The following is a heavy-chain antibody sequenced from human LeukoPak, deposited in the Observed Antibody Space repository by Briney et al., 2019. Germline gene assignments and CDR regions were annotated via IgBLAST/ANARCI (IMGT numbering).Heavy chain of an antibody. CDR3: AKDMEGSVADYFDY. Sequence: GGSLRLSCAASGFPFSSYWMSWVRQAPGKGLERVSHISGSGDTTYYADSVKGRFTISRDNSKNTLYLQMNSLRADDTAVYYCAKDMEGSVADYFDYWGQGTLVTVSS. J-gene: IGHJ4*02. V-gene: IGHV3-23*01. CDR1: GFPFSSYW. D-gene: IGHD3-10*01. CDR2: ISGSGDTT.